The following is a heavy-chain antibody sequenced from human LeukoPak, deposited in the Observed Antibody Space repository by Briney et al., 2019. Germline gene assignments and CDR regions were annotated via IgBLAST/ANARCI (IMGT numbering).Heavy chain of an antibody. CDR3: ARDPGWEGPSPYYYYMDV. Sequence: PSETLSLTCTVSGRSLSSYYWSWIRQPAGKGLEWIGRIYTSGSTNYNPSLKSRVTMSVDTSKNQFSLKLSFVTAEDTAVYYCARDPGWEGPSPYYYYMDVWGKGTTVTVSS. CDR1: GRSLSSYY. V-gene: IGHV4-4*07. J-gene: IGHJ6*03. CDR2: IYTSGST. D-gene: IGHD1-26*01.